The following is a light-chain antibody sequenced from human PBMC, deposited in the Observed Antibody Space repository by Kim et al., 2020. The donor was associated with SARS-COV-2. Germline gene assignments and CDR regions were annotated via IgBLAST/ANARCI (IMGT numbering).Light chain of an antibody. V-gene: IGKV3-20*01. CDR2: GVS. J-gene: IGKJ5*01. Sequence: LSPGAKATLSCRASQSVSSTYLAWYQQRPGQAPRLLFYGVSSRATGIPHRFSGSGSGTDFTLTISGLEPEDFAVYYCHQYGDSPSFGQGTRLEIK. CDR3: HQYGDSPS. CDR1: QSVSSTY.